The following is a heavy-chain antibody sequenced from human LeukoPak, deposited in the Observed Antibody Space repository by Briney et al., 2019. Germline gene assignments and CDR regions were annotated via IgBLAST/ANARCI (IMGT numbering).Heavy chain of an antibody. CDR2: ISSSGSTI. V-gene: IGHV3-48*03. CDR1: GFTFSSYN. Sequence: PGGSLRLSCAASGFTFSSYNMNWVRQAPGKGLEWVSYISSSGSTIYYADSVKGRFTISRDNAKNSLYLQMNSLRAEDTAVYYCARDDHGYYYYYYMDVWGKGTTVTISS. CDR3: ARDDHGYYYYYYMDV. J-gene: IGHJ6*03. D-gene: IGHD2-8*01.